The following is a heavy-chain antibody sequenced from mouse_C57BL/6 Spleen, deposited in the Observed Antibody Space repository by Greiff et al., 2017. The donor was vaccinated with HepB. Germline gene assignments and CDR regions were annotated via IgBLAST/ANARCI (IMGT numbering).Heavy chain of an antibody. Sequence: DVKLQESGPGLVKPSQSLSLTCSVTGYSITSGYYWNWIRQFPGNKLEWMGYISYDGSNNYNPSLKNRISITRDTSKNQFFLKLNSVTTEDTATYYCARGGTTERGYYYAMDYWGQGTSVTVSS. J-gene: IGHJ4*01. V-gene: IGHV3-6*01. CDR1: GYSITSGYY. CDR3: ARGGTTERGYYYAMDY. CDR2: ISYDGSN. D-gene: IGHD2-14*01.